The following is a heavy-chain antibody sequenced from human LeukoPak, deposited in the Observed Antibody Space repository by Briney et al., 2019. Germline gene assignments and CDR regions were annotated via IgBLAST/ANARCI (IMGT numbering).Heavy chain of an antibody. J-gene: IGHJ4*02. D-gene: IGHD2-21*02. V-gene: IGHV1-2*02. CDR3: ARCGGDHGPLDY. Sequence: ASVKVSCKASGYTFTGYYMHWVRQAPGQGLEWMGWINPNSGGTNYAQKFQGRVTITADKSTSTAYMELSSLRSEDTAVYYCARCGGDHGPLDYWGQGTLVTVSS. CDR1: GYTFTGYY. CDR2: INPNSGGT.